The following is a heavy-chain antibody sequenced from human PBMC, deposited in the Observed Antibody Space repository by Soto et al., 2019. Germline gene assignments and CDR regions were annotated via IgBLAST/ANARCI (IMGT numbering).Heavy chain of an antibody. J-gene: IGHJ4*02. CDR3: AKDLGYSSSCFDY. CDR2: ISYDGSNK. V-gene: IGHV3-30*18. CDR1: GFTFSSYG. Sequence: HPGGSLRLSCAASGFTFSSYGMHWVRQAPGKGLEWVAVISYDGSNKYYADSVKGRFTISRDNSKNTLYLQMNSLRAEDTAVYYCAKDLGYSSSCFDYWGQGTLVTVSS. D-gene: IGHD6-13*01.